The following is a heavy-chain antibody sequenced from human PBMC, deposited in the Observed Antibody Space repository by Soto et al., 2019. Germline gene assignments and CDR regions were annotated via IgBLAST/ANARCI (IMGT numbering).Heavy chain of an antibody. D-gene: IGHD2-15*01. CDR2: ISSGASTI. V-gene: IGHV3-48*01. Sequence: EVQLVQSGGGLVQPGGSRRLSCAASGFTFSSYSMNWVRQAPGKGLEWLSYISSGASTIHYADSVKGRFTISRDNAEKSVFLQMNSLSAEDTAVYYCARERVVVAALDHWGQGTLVTVSS. CDR3: ARERVVVAALDH. CDR1: GFTFSSYS. J-gene: IGHJ4*02.